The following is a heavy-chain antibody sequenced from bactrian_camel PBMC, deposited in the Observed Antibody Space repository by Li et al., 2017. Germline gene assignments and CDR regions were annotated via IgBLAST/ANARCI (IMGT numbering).Heavy chain of an antibody. CDR1: RYISTYC. D-gene: IGHD3*01. J-gene: IGHJ6*01. V-gene: IGHV3S6*01. CDR3: ALRRGSILTLSPALFGS. Sequence: HVQLVESGGGVVQPGGSLTLSCAASRYISTYCGGWFRQAPGKEREAVAITENDDGATHYADSVKGRFTISQDNAKKTLYLQINSLKPDDTAMYYCALRRGSILTLSPALFGSWGPGDPGHRL. CDR2: TENDDGAT.